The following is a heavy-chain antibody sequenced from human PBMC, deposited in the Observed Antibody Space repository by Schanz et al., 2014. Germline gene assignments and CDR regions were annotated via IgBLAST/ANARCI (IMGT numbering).Heavy chain of an antibody. V-gene: IGHV3-74*03. CDR2: VSSRSDEI. CDR1: GFTFSSHW. D-gene: IGHD2-21*02. CDR3: AKDLGVDCGDGCFNWYFDL. J-gene: IGHJ2*01. Sequence: VQLVQSGGGLVQPGGSLRLSCAASGFTFSSHWMHWVRQDPGKGLVWVAAVSSRSDEIKYADSVRGRFTISRDNSRSTMYLQMNSLRAEDTAVYFCAKDLGVDCGDGCFNWYFDLWGRGTLVTVSS.